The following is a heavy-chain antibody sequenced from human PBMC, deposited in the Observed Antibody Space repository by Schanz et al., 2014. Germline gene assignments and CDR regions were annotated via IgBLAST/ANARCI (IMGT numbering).Heavy chain of an antibody. V-gene: IGHV1-2*06. Sequence: QVQLVQSGAEVKKPGASVKVSCKSSGYTFTDYHIHWVRQAPGQGLEYMGRINPNSGGTNFAQKFQGRVPMTRDTSISTVYRELSRLRSDDTAVYYCAREGTVIRGLSGWFDPWGQGTLVTVSS. CDR2: INPNSGGT. CDR3: AREGTVIRGLSGWFDP. D-gene: IGHD3-10*01. J-gene: IGHJ5*02. CDR1: GYTFTDYH.